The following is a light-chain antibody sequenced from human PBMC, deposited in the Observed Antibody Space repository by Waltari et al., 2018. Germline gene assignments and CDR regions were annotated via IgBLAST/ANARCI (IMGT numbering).Light chain of an antibody. Sequence: QLALTQSPSASASLGASVKLTCTLNSGHSSNVVAWLQQKPETGPRYVMKVNSDGSHSKGDDIPYRFSGSGSGAERYLTRSSLQSADEADYYCQTGGHGTWVFGGGTKLTVL. J-gene: IGLJ3*02. V-gene: IGLV4-69*02. CDR3: QTGGHGTWV. CDR1: SGHSSNV. CDR2: VNSDGSH.